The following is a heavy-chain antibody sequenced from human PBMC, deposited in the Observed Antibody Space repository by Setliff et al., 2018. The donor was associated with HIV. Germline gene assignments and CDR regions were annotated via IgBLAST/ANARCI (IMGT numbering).Heavy chain of an antibody. D-gene: IGHD5-12*01. CDR2: ISGSGGST. V-gene: IGHV3-23*01. CDR1: GFTFGDYA. Sequence: GGSLRLSCTTSGFTFGDYAMSWVRQAPGKGLEWVSAISGSGGSTYYADSVKGRFTISRDNSKNTLYLQMNSLRAEDTAVYYCAKDPRAAVATICDYWGQGTLVTVSS. J-gene: IGHJ4*02. CDR3: AKDPRAAVATICDY.